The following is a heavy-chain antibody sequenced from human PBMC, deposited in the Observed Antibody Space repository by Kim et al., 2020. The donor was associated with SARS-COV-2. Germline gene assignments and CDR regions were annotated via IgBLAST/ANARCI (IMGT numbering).Heavy chain of an antibody. CDR1: GGTFSSYA. J-gene: IGHJ4*02. V-gene: IGHV1-69*13. D-gene: IGHD6-19*01. CDR3: ARVQSGWYGFDY. CDR2: IIPIFGTA. Sequence: SVKVSCKASGGTFSSYAISWVRQAPGQGLEWMGGIIPIFGTANYAQKFQGRVTITADEYTSTAYMELSSLRCEDTAVYYCARVQSGWYGFDYWGQGTLVTVSS.